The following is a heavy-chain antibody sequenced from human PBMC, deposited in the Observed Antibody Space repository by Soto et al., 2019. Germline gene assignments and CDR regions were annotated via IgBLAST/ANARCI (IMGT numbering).Heavy chain of an antibody. CDR1: GFSLITSGVG. V-gene: IGHV2-5*02. CDR2: IYWDDDT. J-gene: IGHJ4*02. Sequence: QITLKEAGPTLVKPTQTLTLTCSFSGFSLITSGVGVGWIRQPPGKALEWLALIYWDDDTGYSTSLRNRLTITKDTPRNPVVLTMTNMDPADTATYYCAHTMAPRIFDSWGQGTLVTVSS. CDR3: AHTMAPRIFDS.